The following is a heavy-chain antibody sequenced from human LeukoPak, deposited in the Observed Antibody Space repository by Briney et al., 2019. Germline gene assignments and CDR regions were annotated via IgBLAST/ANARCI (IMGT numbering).Heavy chain of an antibody. CDR1: GYTFTHNW. D-gene: IGHD1-14*01. CDR3: ARHRATGTWSDFDY. J-gene: IGHJ4*02. Sequence: GESLKISCKVSGYTFTHNWIGWVRQKPGRGLEWLGVTFPADSNTAYNSSFRGQVTISVDKSIDTAYLQWGSLKASDSAIYYCARHRATGTWSDFDYWGQGTVVTVSS. CDR2: TFPADSNT. V-gene: IGHV5-51*01.